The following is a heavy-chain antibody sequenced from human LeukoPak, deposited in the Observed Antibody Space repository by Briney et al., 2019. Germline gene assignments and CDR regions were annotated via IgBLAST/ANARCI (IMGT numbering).Heavy chain of an antibody. Sequence: ASVKVSCKASGYTFTSYGISWVRQAPGQGLEWMGWISAYNGKTNYAQKLQGRVTMTTDTSTSTAYMELRSLRSDDTAVYYCARDGNSMVRGVDNWFDPWGQGTLVTVSS. V-gene: IGHV1-18*01. CDR1: GYTFTSYG. CDR2: ISAYNGKT. J-gene: IGHJ5*02. D-gene: IGHD3-10*01. CDR3: ARDGNSMVRGVDNWFDP.